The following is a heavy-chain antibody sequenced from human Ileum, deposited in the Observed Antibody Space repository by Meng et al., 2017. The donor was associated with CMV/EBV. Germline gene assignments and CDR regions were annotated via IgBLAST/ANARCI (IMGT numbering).Heavy chain of an antibody. J-gene: IGHJ4*02. CDR1: GYSFTSNK. Sequence: CKASGYSFTSNKLMWGRQAPGQGPEWMGWINTNTGKPTYARDFTGRFVFSLDTSVSTAYLQISNLKAEDTAVYYCARDGLNERFFDYWGQGTLVTVSS. CDR3: ARDGLNERFFDY. D-gene: IGHD1-1*01. V-gene: IGHV7-4-1*02. CDR2: INTNTGKP.